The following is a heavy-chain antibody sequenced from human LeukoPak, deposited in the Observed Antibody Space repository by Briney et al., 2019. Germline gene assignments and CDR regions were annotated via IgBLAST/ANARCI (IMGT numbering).Heavy chain of an antibody. CDR2: INNNGGST. V-gene: IGHV3-64*01. Sequence: GGSLRLSCAASGFTFSTYAMHWVRQAPGKGLEYVSAINNNGGSTYYANSVKGRFTISRDNSKNTLFLQMGSLRAEDMAVYYCARGSGSYFYYYHMDVWGKRTTVTVSS. D-gene: IGHD1-26*01. CDR3: ARGSGSYFYYYHMDV. J-gene: IGHJ6*03. CDR1: GFTFSTYA.